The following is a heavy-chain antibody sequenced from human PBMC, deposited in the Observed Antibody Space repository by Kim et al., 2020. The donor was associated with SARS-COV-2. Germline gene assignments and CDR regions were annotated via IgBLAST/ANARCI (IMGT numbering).Heavy chain of an antibody. V-gene: IGHV1-18*01. D-gene: IGHD2-15*01. CDR1: GYTFTSYG. CDR2: ISAYNGNT. CDR3: ARDSSPERGYYYYGMDV. Sequence: ASVKVSCKASGYTFTSYGISWVRQAPGQGLEWMGWISAYNGNTHYAQKLQGRVTMTTDTSTSTAYMELRSLRSDDTAVYYCARDSSPERGYYYYGMDVWGQGTTVTVSS. J-gene: IGHJ6*02.